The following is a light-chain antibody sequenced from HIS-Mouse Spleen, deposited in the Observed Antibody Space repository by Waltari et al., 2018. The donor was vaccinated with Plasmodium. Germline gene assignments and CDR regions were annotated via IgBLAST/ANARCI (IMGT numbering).Light chain of an antibody. Sequence: SYELTQPSSVSVSPGQTARITCSGDVLAKKYARWFQQKPGQAPVLVIYKDRERPSGIPERFSGSSSGTTVTLPSSGAQVEDEADYYCYSAADNKPVVVGGGTKLTVL. CDR1: VLAKKY. CDR3: YSAADNKPVV. J-gene: IGLJ2*01. V-gene: IGLV3-27*01. CDR2: KDR.